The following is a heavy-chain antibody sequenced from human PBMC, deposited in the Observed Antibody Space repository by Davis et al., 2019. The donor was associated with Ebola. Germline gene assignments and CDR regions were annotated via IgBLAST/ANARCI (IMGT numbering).Heavy chain of an antibody. J-gene: IGHJ4*02. D-gene: IGHD2-15*01. V-gene: IGHV2-70*04. CDR3: ARILGYCSGGSCYAGGFDY. CDR1: GFSLSTSGMR. Sequence: SGPMLVKPTQTLTLTCTFSGFSLSTSGMRVSWIRQPPGKALEWLARIDWDDDKFYSTSLKTRLTISKDTSKNQVVLTMTNMDPVDTATYYCARILGYCSGGSCYAGGFDYWGQGTLVTVSS. CDR2: IDWDDDK.